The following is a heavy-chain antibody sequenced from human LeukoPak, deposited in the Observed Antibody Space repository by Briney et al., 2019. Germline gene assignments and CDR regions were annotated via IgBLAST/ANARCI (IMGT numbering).Heavy chain of an antibody. J-gene: IGHJ3*02. D-gene: IGHD4-17*01. CDR1: GFTFSSHW. CDR2: IDGDGSNT. CDR3: AKGGHDYGDSDAFDI. V-gene: IGHV3-74*01. Sequence: GGSLRLSCAASGFTFSSHWMHWVRQAPGKGLVWGSLIDGDGSNTNYADSVKGRFTISRDNSKNTLYLQMNSLRAEDTAVYYCAKGGHDYGDSDAFDIWGQGTMVTVSS.